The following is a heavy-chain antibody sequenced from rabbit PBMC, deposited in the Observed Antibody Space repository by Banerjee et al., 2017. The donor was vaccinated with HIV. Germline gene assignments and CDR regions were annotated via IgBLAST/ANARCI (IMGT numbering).Heavy chain of an antibody. V-gene: IGHV1S40*01. CDR2: IYTGSGSA. CDR1: GLTISSSYW. D-gene: IGHD2-1*01. J-gene: IGHJ4*01. Sequence: QSLEESGGDLVKPGASLTLTCKASGLTISSSYWICWVRQAPGKGLEWIGCIYTGSGSALYVSWAKGRFTISKTSSTTVTLQMTSLTAADTATYFCAREESDGGGHLKLWGPGTLVTVS. CDR3: AREESDGGGHLKL.